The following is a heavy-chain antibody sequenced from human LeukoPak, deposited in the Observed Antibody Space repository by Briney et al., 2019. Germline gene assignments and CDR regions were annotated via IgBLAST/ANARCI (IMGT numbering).Heavy chain of an antibody. CDR2: ISWNSGSI. D-gene: IGHD3-10*01. CDR3: ARGDDYYYYGMDV. J-gene: IGHJ6*02. V-gene: IGHV3-9*01. CDR1: GFTFRSNW. Sequence: HLGGSLRLSCAASGFTFRSNWMTWVRQAPGKGLEWVSGISWNSGSIGYADSVKGRFTISRDNAKNSLYLQMNSLRAEDTALYYCARGDDYYYYGMDVWGQGTTVTVSS.